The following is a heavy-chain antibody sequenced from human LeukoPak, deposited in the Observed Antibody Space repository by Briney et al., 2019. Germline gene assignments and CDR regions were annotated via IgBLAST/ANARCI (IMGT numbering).Heavy chain of an antibody. J-gene: IGHJ4*02. CDR3: AKGRLATVTTWDYFDY. D-gene: IGHD4-17*01. CDR1: GFTFSTYV. Sequence: GGSLRLSCAASGFTFSTYVVSWVRQAPGKGLEWVSAISGSGGSTYYADSVKGRFTVSRDNSKNTLYLQMNSLRAEDTAVYYCAKGRLATVTTWDYFDYWGQRTLVTVSS. V-gene: IGHV3-23*01. CDR2: ISGSGGST.